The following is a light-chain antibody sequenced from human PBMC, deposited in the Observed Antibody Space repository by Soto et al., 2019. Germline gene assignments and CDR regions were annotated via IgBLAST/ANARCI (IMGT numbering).Light chain of an antibody. CDR3: SSYAVSNSLL. V-gene: IGLV2-8*01. CDR1: RSDVGAFNY. Sequence: QSALTQPPSASGSLGQSVTISCTGTRSDVGAFNYVSWYQQNPGKAPKLLIYEVFKRPSGVPDRFSGSKSGNTASLTVSGLQAEDEADYYCSSYAVSNSLLFGGGTQLTVL. CDR2: EVF. J-gene: IGLJ2*01.